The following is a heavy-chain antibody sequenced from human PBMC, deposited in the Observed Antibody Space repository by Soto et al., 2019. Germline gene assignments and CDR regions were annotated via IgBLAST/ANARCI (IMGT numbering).Heavy chain of an antibody. CDR3: AKTAAGGKNYYGMDV. V-gene: IGHV5-51*01. CDR1: GYSFTSFW. J-gene: IGHJ6*02. CDR2: IYPGGSDI. D-gene: IGHD6-13*01. Sequence: PGESLKISCKGSGYSFTSFWIGWVRQMPGKGLEWMGIIYPGGSDIKYSPSFEGQVTISVDKSISTAYLQWSSLKASDTAMYYCAKTAAGGKNYYGMDVWGQGTTVTVSS.